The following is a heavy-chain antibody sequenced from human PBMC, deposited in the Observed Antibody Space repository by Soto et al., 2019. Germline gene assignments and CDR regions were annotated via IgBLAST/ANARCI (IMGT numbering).Heavy chain of an antibody. V-gene: IGHV3-30*18. J-gene: IGHJ5*01. CDR2: ISYDGSNK. CDR1: GFTFSSYG. D-gene: IGHD2-15*01. Sequence: GGSLRLSCAASGFTFSSYGMHWVRQAPGKGLEWVAVISYDGSNKYYADSVKGRFTISRDNSKNTLYLQMNSLRAEDTAVYYCAKDAYGGKYSWFDSWGKGTLVTVSS. CDR3: AKDAYGGKYSWFDS.